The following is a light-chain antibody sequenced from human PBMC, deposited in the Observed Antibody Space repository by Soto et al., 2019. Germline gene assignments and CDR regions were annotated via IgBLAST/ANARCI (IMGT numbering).Light chain of an antibody. CDR3: QQYGSSPIT. Sequence: ENVLTQSPATLSLSPGERATLSCGVSQSVSSSYLSWYQQKPGLAPRLLIYDASTRATGIPHRFSGSGSGTDFTLTISRLEPEDFAVYYCQQYGSSPITFGQGTRLEIK. CDR1: QSVSSSY. J-gene: IGKJ5*01. CDR2: DAS. V-gene: IGKV3D-20*01.